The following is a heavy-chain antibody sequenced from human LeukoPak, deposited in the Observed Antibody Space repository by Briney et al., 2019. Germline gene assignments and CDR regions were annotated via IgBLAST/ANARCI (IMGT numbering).Heavy chain of an antibody. Sequence: GGSLRLSCAASGFTFNNYAMNCVRQAPGKGLEWGSSISGGGETTYYAESAKGRFTISRDNSQNTLYLQMNSLRAEDTAVYYCARDYADYVGYFFFDYWGQGTLVTVSS. CDR2: ISGGGETT. J-gene: IGHJ4*02. CDR3: ARDYADYVGYFFFDY. CDR1: GFTFNNYA. D-gene: IGHD4-17*01. V-gene: IGHV3-23*01.